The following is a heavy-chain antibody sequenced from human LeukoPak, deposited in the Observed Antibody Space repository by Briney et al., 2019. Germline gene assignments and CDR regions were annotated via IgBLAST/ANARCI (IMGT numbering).Heavy chain of an antibody. J-gene: IGHJ4*02. V-gene: IGHV4-30-4*08. CDR1: TFDDYA. CDR3: ARDRGLYYDTVFDY. D-gene: IGHD3-22*01. Sequence: TFDDYAMHWIRQPPGKGLEWIGYIYYSGSTYYNPSLKSRVTISVDTSKNQFSLKLSSVTAADTAVYYCARDRGLYYDTVFDYWGQGTLVTVSS. CDR2: IYYSGST.